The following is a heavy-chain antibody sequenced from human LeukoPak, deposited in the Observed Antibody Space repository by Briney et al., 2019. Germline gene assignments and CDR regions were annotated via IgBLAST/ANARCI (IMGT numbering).Heavy chain of an antibody. CDR3: ARSRALDSDSSGYYAFDI. D-gene: IGHD3-22*01. CDR2: IYPGDSDT. V-gene: IGHV5-51*01. CDR1: GYTFTNYW. J-gene: IGHJ3*02. Sequence: GESLKISCKASGYTFTNYWIGWVRQMSGKGLEWMGIIYPGDSDTKYSPAFQGQVTISADKSISTAYLQWSSLKASDTAMYYCARSRALDSDSSGYYAFDIWGQGTMVTVSS.